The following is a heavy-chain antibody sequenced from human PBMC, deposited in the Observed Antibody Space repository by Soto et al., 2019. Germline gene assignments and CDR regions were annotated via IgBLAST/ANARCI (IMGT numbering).Heavy chain of an antibody. V-gene: IGHV1-3*01. J-gene: IGHJ6*03. CDR2: INAGNGNT. Sequence: ASVKVSCKASGYTFTSYAMHWVRQAPGQRLEWMRWINAGNGNTKYSQKFQGRVTITRDTSASTAYMELSSLRSEDTAVYYCARDPICSSTSCYYYYMDVWGKGTTVTVSS. CDR1: GYTFTSYA. CDR3: ARDPICSSTSCYYYYMDV. D-gene: IGHD2-2*01.